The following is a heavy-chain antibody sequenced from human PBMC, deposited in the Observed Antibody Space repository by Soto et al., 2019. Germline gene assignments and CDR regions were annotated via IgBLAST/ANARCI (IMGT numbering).Heavy chain of an antibody. CDR2: INHRGST. D-gene: IGHD2-2*01. CDR1: GGSFRGYY. Sequence: SETPSLTCVVYGGSFRGYYLGWIRQSPGEGVEGIGGINHRGSTNYNPSLESRVTLSVDTSKNQFSLKLPSVTAADTAMYYCARDGFCTSTTCRVGNWFDPWGQGTLVTVSS. CDR3: ARDGFCTSTTCRVGNWFDP. J-gene: IGHJ5*02. V-gene: IGHV4-34*01.